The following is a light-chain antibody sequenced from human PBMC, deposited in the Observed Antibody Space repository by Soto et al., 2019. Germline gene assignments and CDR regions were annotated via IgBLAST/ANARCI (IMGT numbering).Light chain of an antibody. V-gene: IGKV3-20*01. CDR2: NAS. CDR1: ETVRSD. CDR3: QQYGRSPYT. Sequence: EIVLTQSPATLSLTPEERATLSCRASETVRSDLAWYQQKPGQAPRLLISNASSRATGISDRFSGSGSGTDFTLTISRLESEDFAVYYCQQYGRSPYTSGQGTK. J-gene: IGKJ2*01.